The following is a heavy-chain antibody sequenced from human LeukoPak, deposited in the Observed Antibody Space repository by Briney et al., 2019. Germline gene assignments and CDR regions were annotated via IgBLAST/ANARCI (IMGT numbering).Heavy chain of an antibody. CDR1: GGSISTSNSY. CDR3: ARQGYSYGPYFDY. D-gene: IGHD5-18*01. J-gene: IGHJ4*02. Sequence: SETLSLTCTVSGGSISTSNSYWGWIRRPPGKGLEWIGYIYYSGSTNYNPSLKSRVTISVDTSKNQFSLKLSSVTAADTAVYYCARQGYSYGPYFDYWGQGTLVTVSS. V-gene: IGHV4-61*05. CDR2: IYYSGST.